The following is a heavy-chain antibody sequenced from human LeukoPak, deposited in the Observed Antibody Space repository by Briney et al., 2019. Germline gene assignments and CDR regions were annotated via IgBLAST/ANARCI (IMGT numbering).Heavy chain of an antibody. CDR1: GYTFTGYY. V-gene: IGHV1-2*02. D-gene: IGHD2-21*02. Sequence: ASVKVTCKASGYTFTGYYMHWVRQAPGQGLEWMGWINPNSGGTNYAQKFQGRVTMTRDTSISTAYMELSRLRSDDTAVYYCARDLRAYCGGDCPSSYWGQGTLVTVSS. CDR3: ARDLRAYCGGDCPSSY. J-gene: IGHJ4*02. CDR2: INPNSGGT.